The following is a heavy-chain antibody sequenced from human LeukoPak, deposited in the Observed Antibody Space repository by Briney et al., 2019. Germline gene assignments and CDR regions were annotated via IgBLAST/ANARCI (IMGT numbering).Heavy chain of an antibody. V-gene: IGHV4-59*11. CDR3: GRGGGGSYLEYSFDY. J-gene: IGHJ4*02. D-gene: IGHD3-10*01. Sequence: PSETLSLTCTLSGGSITRRYWSWIRQPPRKGLEWIGYINYSGNTNYNPSLTSRVTISVDTSKNQFSLKLSSVTAADTAVYYCGRGGGGSYLEYSFDYWGQGTLVTVSS. CDR2: INYSGNT. CDR1: GGSITRRY.